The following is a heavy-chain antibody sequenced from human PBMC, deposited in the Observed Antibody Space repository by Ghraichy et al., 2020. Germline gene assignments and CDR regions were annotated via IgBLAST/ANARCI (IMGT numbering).Heavy chain of an antibody. CDR2: IHPGNSDT. D-gene: IGHD3-9*01. CDR3: ARRISETGREFDY. CDR1: GYSFNTYW. V-gene: IGHV5-51*01. J-gene: IGHJ4*02. Sequence: GDSLNISCKGSGYSFNTYWIVWVRQMPGKGLEWMGIIHPGNSDTRYSPSFQGQVTISADISTAYLQWTSLQASDTGTYYCARRISETGREFDYWGQGSQVTVSS.